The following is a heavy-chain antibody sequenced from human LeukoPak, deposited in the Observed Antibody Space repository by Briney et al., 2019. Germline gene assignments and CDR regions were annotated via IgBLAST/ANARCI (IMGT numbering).Heavy chain of an antibody. CDR1: GGSISNYY. Sequence: SETLSLTCTVSGGSISNYYWTWIRQPPGKGLEWIGYIYYSGSTNYNPSLKSRVTISVDTSKNQFSLKLSSVTAADTAVYYCARLGRTKWYYFDSSGTSEGYNWFDPWGQGTLVTVSS. D-gene: IGHD3-22*01. V-gene: IGHV4-59*01. J-gene: IGHJ5*02. CDR3: ARLGRTKWYYFDSSGTSEGYNWFDP. CDR2: IYYSGST.